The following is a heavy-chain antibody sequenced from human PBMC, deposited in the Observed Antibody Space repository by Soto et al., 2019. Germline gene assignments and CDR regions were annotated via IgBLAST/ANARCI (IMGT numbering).Heavy chain of an antibody. CDR3: ARGDIVVVPADYYYYYGMDV. J-gene: IGHJ6*02. Sequence: GASVKVSCKASGGTFSSYAISWVRQARGQGLEWMGGIIPIFGTTNYAQKFQGRVTITADGSTSTAYMELSSLRSEDTAVYYCARGDIVVVPADYYYYYGMDVWGQGTTVTVSS. CDR1: GGTFSSYA. CDR2: IIPIFGTT. V-gene: IGHV1-69*13. D-gene: IGHD2-2*01.